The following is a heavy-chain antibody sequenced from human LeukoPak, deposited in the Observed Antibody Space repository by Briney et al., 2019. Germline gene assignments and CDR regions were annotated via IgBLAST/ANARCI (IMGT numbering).Heavy chain of an antibody. Sequence: GGSLRLSCAASGFTLSSCAMSWVRQAPGKGLEWVSSISATGGSTYYADSVKGRFTISRDNSKNTLYLQMNSLISEDTAAYYCAKGHPISGWTPDYWGQGILVTVSS. CDR1: GFTLSSCA. J-gene: IGHJ4*02. CDR3: AKGHPISGWTPDY. V-gene: IGHV3-23*01. D-gene: IGHD6-19*01. CDR2: ISATGGST.